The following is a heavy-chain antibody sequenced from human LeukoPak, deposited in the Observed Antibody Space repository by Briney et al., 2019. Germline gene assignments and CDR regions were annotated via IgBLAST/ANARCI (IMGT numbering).Heavy chain of an antibody. J-gene: IGHJ4*02. Sequence: GGSLRLSCAASGFTFSNAWMNWVRQAPGKGLEWVGRIKSETDGETTDYAAPVKDRFTISRDDSKDTLYLQMSSLQTEDTAVYYCTTDGLSSGWSPGYWGQGTLVTVSS. D-gene: IGHD6-19*01. CDR3: TTDGLSSGWSPGY. V-gene: IGHV3-15*01. CDR2: IKSETDGETT. CDR1: GFTFSNAW.